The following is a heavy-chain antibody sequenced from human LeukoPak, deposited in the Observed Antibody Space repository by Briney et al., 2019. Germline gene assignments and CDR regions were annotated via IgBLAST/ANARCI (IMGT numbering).Heavy chain of an antibody. D-gene: IGHD6-19*01. CDR1: GFTFSSYS. CDR2: ISSSSSYI. J-gene: IGHJ4*02. CDR3: AREFIAVAGTDY. Sequence: PGGSLRLSCAASGFTFSSYSMNWVRQAPGKGLEWVSSISSSSSYIYYADSVKGRFTISRDNAKNSLYLQMNSLRAEDTAVYYCAREFIAVAGTDYWGQGTLVTVSS. V-gene: IGHV3-21*01.